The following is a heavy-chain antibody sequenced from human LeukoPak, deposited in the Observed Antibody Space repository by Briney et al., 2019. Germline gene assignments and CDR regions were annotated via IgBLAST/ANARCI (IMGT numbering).Heavy chain of an antibody. CDR3: ARLRHYYGSGSLTHYYMDV. CDR2: XXXXXST. J-gene: IGHJ6*03. CDR1: GGSFSGYY. D-gene: IGHD3-10*01. Sequence: PSETLSLTCAVYGGSFSGYYWSXXXXXPXXXXXXXGEXXXXXSTNYNSSLKSXVTXXXDTSKNQFSLTLSSVTAADTAIYYCARLRHYYGSGSLTHYYMDVWGKGTTVTVSS. V-gene: IGHV4-34*01.